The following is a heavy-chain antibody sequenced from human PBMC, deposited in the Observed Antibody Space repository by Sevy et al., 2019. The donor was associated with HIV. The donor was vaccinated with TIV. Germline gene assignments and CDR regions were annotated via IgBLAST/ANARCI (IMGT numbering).Heavy chain of an antibody. V-gene: IGHV1-24*01. J-gene: IGHJ1*01. Sequence: ASVKVSCKVSGYTLTELSMHWVRQAPGKGLEWMGGFDPEDGETIYAQKFQGRVTMTEDTSIDTAYMELSSLGSEETAGYYCATALAYCGGDCDDSEYFQHWGQGTLVTVSS. D-gene: IGHD2-21*02. CDR2: FDPEDGET. CDR3: ATALAYCGGDCDDSEYFQH. CDR1: GYTLTELS.